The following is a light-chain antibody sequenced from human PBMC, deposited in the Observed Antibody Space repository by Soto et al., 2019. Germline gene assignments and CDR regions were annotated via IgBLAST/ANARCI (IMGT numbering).Light chain of an antibody. CDR1: QDIGDD. V-gene: IGKV1-17*01. CDR2: ASS. J-gene: IGKJ3*01. CDR3: LQHNSLPFT. Sequence: DIQMTQSPSSLSASVGDRVTITCRASQDIGDDLDWFQQKPGKAPMRLIYASSGLQSGAPARFSGSGSGTEFALTISSLYPEDFATYYCLQHNSLPFTFGPGTKVDVK.